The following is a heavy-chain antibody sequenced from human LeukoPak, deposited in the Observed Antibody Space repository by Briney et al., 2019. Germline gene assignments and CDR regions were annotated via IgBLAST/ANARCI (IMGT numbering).Heavy chain of an antibody. CDR2: INHSGST. D-gene: IGHD5-18*01. J-gene: IGHJ4*02. CDR3: ARGQVTAVVDY. Sequence: PSETLSLTCAVYGGSFSGCYWGWIRQPPGKGLEWIGEINHSGSTNYNPSLKSRVTISVDTSKNQFSLKLSSVTAADTAVYYCARGQVTAVVDYWGQGTLVTVSS. CDR1: GGSFSGCY. V-gene: IGHV4-34*01.